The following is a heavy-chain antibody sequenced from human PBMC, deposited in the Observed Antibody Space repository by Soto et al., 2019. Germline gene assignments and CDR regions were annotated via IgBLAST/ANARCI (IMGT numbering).Heavy chain of an antibody. CDR3: ARGVGSGTYYNQYNWFDP. CDR1: GYTFTSHY. V-gene: IGHV1-18*04. Sequence: GASVKVSCKTSGYTFTSHYINWVRQAPGQGLEWMGWISGYSGNTNHAQKLQGRVTMTTDTSTSTAYMELRSLRSDDTAVYYCARGVGSGTYYNQYNWFDPWGQGTLVTV. D-gene: IGHD3-10*01. J-gene: IGHJ5*02. CDR2: ISGYSGNT.